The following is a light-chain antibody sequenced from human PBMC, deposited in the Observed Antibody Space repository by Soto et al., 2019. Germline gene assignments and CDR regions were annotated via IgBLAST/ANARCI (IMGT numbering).Light chain of an antibody. CDR3: QQYNSYSWT. V-gene: IGKV1-33*01. J-gene: IGKJ1*01. CDR1: QDISNH. CDR2: DAS. Sequence: DIQMTQSPSSLSASVGDRITITCQASQDISNHLNWFQQKPGKAPTLLIYDASNLETGVPSRFSGSGSGTDFTFTISSLQPEDIATYYCQQYNSYSWTFGQGTKVDIK.